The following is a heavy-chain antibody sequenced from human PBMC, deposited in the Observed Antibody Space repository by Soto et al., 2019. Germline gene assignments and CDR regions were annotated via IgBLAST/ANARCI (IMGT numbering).Heavy chain of an antibody. CDR3: ARGGRRDGYNLMKGLLQNYYFDY. D-gene: IGHD5-12*01. Sequence: SETLSLTCAVYGGSFSGYYWSWIRQPPGKGLEWIGEINHSGSTNYNPSLKSRVTISVDTSKNQFSLKLSSVTAADTAVYYCARGGRRDGYNLMKGLLQNYYFDYWGQGTLVTVSS. J-gene: IGHJ4*02. CDR1: GGSFSGYY. CDR2: INHSGST. V-gene: IGHV4-34*01.